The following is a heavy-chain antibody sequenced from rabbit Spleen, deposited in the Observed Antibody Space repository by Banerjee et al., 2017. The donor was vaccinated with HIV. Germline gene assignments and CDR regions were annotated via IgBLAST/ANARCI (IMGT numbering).Heavy chain of an antibody. CDR3: ARDSSSSFSTYGMGL. CDR2: IDSGSRDFI. V-gene: IGHV1S45*01. J-gene: IGHJ6*01. Sequence: QEQLVESGGGLVQPGASLTLTCTASGFDFSNYNFMCWVRQAPGKGLEWIACIDSGSRDFIYYASRAKGRFTISKTSSTTVTLQMTSLTVADTATYFCARDSSSSFSTYGMGLWGPGTLVTVS. CDR1: GFDFSNYNF. D-gene: IGHD1-1*01.